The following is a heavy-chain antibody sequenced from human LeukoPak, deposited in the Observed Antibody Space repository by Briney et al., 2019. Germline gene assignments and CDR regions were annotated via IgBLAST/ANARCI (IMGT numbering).Heavy chain of an antibody. D-gene: IGHD2-15*01. V-gene: IGHV1-2*02. Sequence: SVNVSCKASGYTFTGYFMHWVGQAPGQGLGLMGWSNPNSGGTNDAQKFQGRVTMNRDTSISTAYMELSRLRTDDTAVYYRARDVGGDYWGQGTLVTVSS. J-gene: IGHJ4*02. CDR3: ARDVGGDY. CDR2: SNPNSGGT. CDR1: GYTFTGYF.